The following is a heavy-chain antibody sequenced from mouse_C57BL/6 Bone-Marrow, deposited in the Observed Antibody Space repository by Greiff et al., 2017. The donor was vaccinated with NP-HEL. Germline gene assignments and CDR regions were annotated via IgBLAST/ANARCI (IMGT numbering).Heavy chain of an antibody. CDR3: ASRRGSSLYAMGD. CDR1: GYTFTDYY. CDR2: INPNNGGT. J-gene: IGHJ4*01. Sequence: VQLQQSGPELVKPGASVKISCKASGYTFTDYYMNWVKQSHGKSLEWIGDINPNNGGTSYNQKFKGKATLTVDKSSSTAYMELSSLTSEDSAVYYCASRRGSSLYAMGDRGTATSVTV. V-gene: IGHV1-26*01. D-gene: IGHD1-1*01.